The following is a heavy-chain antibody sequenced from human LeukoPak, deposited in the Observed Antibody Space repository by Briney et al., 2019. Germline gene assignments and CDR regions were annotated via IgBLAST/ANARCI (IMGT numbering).Heavy chain of an antibody. CDR3: ARQRTGNLDY. CDR1: GFTFGSYE. CDR2: ISSSSSTI. V-gene: IGHV3-48*03. D-gene: IGHD1/OR15-1a*01. J-gene: IGHJ4*02. Sequence: PGGSLRLSCAASGFTFGSYEMNWVRQAPGKGLEWVSYISSSSSTIHYADSVKGRFTISRDNAKNSLYLQMDSLRAEDTAVYYCARQRTGNLDYWGQGTLVPVSS.